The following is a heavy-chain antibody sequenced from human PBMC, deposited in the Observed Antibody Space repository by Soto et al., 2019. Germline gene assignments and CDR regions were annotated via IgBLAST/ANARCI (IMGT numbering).Heavy chain of an antibody. J-gene: IGHJ4*02. CDR2: IRNKAKSHTT. CDR3: SRGSHWGLAYYFDY. D-gene: IGHD7-27*01. Sequence: GSLRLSCAASGFPFSDHYMEWVRQAPGKGLEWVGRIRNKAKSHTTEYAASVKGRFTISRDDSKNSLYLQMNSLKTEDTAVYYCSRGSHWGLAYYFDYWGRGTLVTVSS. V-gene: IGHV3-72*01. CDR1: GFPFSDHY.